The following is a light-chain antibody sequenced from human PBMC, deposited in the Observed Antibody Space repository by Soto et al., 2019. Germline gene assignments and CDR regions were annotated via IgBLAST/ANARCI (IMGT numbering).Light chain of an antibody. Sequence: QSALTQPASVSGSPGQSITVSCTGTSSDVGGYNYVYWYQQHPGKAPKLIIFEVSNRPSGVSNRFSGSKSGNTASLTISGLQAEDEADYYCSSYTGSSTLLFGGGTKLTVL. CDR3: SSYTGSSTLL. J-gene: IGLJ2*01. CDR2: EVS. V-gene: IGLV2-14*01. CDR1: SSDVGGYNY.